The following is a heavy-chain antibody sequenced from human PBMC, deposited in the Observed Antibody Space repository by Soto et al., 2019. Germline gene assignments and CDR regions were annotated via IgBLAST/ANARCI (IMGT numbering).Heavy chain of an antibody. J-gene: IGHJ4*02. D-gene: IGHD1-1*01. Sequence: GGSLRLSCAASGFTVSLTFMNWVRQAPGKGLEWVSLIYGGGTTFYADSVKGRFTISRDDSQNTVSLQMHTLSVDDTAVYYCARAHDWNDGADYWGQGTLVTVSS. CDR3: ARAHDWNDGADY. CDR1: GFTVSLTF. CDR2: IYGGGTT. V-gene: IGHV3-53*01.